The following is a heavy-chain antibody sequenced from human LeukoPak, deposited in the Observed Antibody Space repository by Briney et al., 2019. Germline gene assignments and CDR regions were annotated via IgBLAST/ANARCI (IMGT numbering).Heavy chain of an antibody. J-gene: IGHJ4*02. CDR2: IYYSGST. V-gene: IGHV4-39*07. Sequence: PSETLSLTCTVSGGSISSSSYYWGWIRQPPGKGLEWIGSIYYSGSTYYNPSLKSRVTISVDTSKNQFSLKLSSVTAADTAVYHCARGYYDSSGYGSSDYWGQGTLVTVSS. CDR1: GGSISSSSYY. CDR3: ARGYYDSSGYGSSDY. D-gene: IGHD3-22*01.